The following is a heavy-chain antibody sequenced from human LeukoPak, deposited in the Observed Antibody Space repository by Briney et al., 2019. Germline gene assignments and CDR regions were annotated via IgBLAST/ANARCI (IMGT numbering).Heavy chain of an antibody. V-gene: IGHV3-48*02. Sequence: GGSLRLSCAASGFTFSSCSMNWVRQAPGKGLEWVSYISSGSSSIYYADSVKGRFTISRDNAENSLYLQMNSLRDEDTAVYYCARGRATGRSGGDYWGQGTQVTVSS. CDR2: ISSGSSSI. J-gene: IGHJ4*02. D-gene: IGHD3-9*01. CDR3: ARGRATGRSGGDY. CDR1: GFTFSSCS.